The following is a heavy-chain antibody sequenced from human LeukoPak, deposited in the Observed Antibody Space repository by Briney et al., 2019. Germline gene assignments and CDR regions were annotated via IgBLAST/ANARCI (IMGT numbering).Heavy chain of an antibody. D-gene: IGHD3-10*01. CDR1: GYIFTDYY. Sequence: GASVKVSCKASGYIFTDYYMHWVRQAPGQGLEWMGIINPSGGSTSYAQKFQGRVTMTRDTSTSTVYMELSSLRPEDTAVYYCARDHPVLTLALGFDYWGQGTLVTVSS. V-gene: IGHV1-46*01. CDR3: ARDHPVLTLALGFDY. J-gene: IGHJ4*02. CDR2: INPSGGST.